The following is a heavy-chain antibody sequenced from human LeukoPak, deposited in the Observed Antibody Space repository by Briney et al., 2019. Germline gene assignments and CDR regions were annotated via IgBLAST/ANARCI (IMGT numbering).Heavy chain of an antibody. D-gene: IGHD6-13*01. CDR2: IYTSGST. Sequence: AETLSLTRTVSGGSLSSYYWSWLRQPAGRGLEWIGRIYTSGSTNYNPSLKSRVTMSVDTSKNQFSPKLSSVTAADTAVYYCGRRRMGLYSSSWTETYYFDYWGQGTLVTVSS. CDR3: GRRRMGLYSSSWTETYYFDY. J-gene: IGHJ4*02. V-gene: IGHV4-4*07. CDR1: GGSLSSYY.